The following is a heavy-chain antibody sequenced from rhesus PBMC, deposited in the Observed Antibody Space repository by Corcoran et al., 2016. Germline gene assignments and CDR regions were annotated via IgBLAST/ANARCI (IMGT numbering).Heavy chain of an antibody. Sequence: EVQLVETGGGLVQPGGSLKLSCAASGFTFSSYGMIWVRPVPGKGLEWFSAFNSGGGSKYYAESVNGRFTISRDNSKNTLVLQMNSLRAEDTAVYYCAKDHSYGNYGGYFDYWGQGVLVTVSS. CDR3: AKDHSYGNYGGYFDY. J-gene: IGHJ4*01. D-gene: IGHD4-35*01. CDR1: GFTFSSYG. V-gene: IGHV3S5*01. CDR2: FNSGGGSK.